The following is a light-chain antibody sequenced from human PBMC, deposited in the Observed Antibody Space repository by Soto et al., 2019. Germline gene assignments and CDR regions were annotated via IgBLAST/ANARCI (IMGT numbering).Light chain of an antibody. CDR3: QKYNGTPRT. CDR2: EAS. CDR1: QDISGH. J-gene: IGKJ1*01. V-gene: IGKV1-27*01. Sequence: DIQVTQSPSSLSASVGDRVTITCRASQDISGHLAWYQQKPGKVPKLLIYEASTLQSGVPSRFSASGSGTDFTLTISSLQPEDVATYYCQKYNGTPRTFGQGTKVEIK.